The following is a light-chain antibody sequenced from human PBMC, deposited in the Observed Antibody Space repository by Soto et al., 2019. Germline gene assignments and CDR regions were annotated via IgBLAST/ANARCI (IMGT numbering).Light chain of an antibody. V-gene: IGLV2-8*01. J-gene: IGLJ1*01. Sequence: SALTQPPSASGSPGQAVTISCTGTSSDIGAYNYTSWYQQHPRQVPKLMIYEVSKRPSGVPDRFSASKSANPASLTVSGLQAEDEADYYCSSHGGANNFYVFGTGTKVTVL. CDR3: SSHGGANNFYV. CDR2: EVS. CDR1: SSDIGAYNY.